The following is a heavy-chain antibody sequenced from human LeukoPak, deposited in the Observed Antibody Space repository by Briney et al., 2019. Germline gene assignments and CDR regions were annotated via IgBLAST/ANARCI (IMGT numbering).Heavy chain of an antibody. V-gene: IGHV4-34*01. CDR2: INHSGST. J-gene: IGHJ4*02. D-gene: IGHD3-22*01. CDR1: GGSFSGYY. CDR3: ARGFPYYYDSSGY. Sequence: PSETLSLTCAVYGGSFSGYYWSWIRQPPGKGLEWIGEINHSGSTNYNPSLKSRVTISVDTSKNQFSLELSSVTAADTAVYYCARGFPYYYDSSGYWGQGTLVTVSS.